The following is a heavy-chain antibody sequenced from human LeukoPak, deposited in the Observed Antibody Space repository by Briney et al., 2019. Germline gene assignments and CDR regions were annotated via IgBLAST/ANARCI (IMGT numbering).Heavy chain of an antibody. V-gene: IGHV1-46*01. Sequence: ASVKVSCKASGYTFTSYYMHWVRQAPGQGREWMGIINPSGGSTSYAQKFQGRVTMTRDTSKNQFSLKLSSVSAADTAVYYCARFGVGKQLVPSRVNWFDPWGQGTLVTVSS. D-gene: IGHD6-6*01. CDR2: INPSGGST. J-gene: IGHJ5*02. CDR1: GYTFTSYY. CDR3: ARFGVGKQLVPSRVNWFDP.